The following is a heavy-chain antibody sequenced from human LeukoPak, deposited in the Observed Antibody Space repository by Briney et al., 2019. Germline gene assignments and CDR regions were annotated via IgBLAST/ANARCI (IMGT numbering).Heavy chain of an antibody. V-gene: IGHV3-33*06. J-gene: IGHJ4*02. CDR2: IGYDGSNK. Sequence: SLRLSCAASGFTFSSYGMHWVRQAPGNGLEGVAVIGYDGSNKYYADSVKGRVTISRDNSKNTMYLQMNSLRAEDTAVYYCVKDRSTGDLPLYYFDYWGQGTLVTVSS. CDR1: GFTFSSYG. CDR3: VKDRSTGDLPLYYFDY. D-gene: IGHD7-27*01.